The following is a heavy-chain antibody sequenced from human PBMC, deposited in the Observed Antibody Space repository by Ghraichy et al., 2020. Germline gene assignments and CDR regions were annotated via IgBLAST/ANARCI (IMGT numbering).Heavy chain of an antibody. V-gene: IGHV3-23*01. CDR2: ISGSGGST. CDR3: AKDVMGYCSSTSCSEIDY. J-gene: IGHJ4*02. CDR1: GFTFSSYA. Sequence: GGSLRLSCAASGFTFSSYAMSWVRQAPGKGLEWVSAISGSGGSTYYADSVKGRFTISRDNSKNTLYLQMNSLRAEDTAVYYCAKDVMGYCSSTSCSEIDYWGQGTLVTVSS. D-gene: IGHD2-2*01.